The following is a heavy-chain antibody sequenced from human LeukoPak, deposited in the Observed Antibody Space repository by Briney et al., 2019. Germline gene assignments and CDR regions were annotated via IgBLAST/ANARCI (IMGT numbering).Heavy chain of an antibody. J-gene: IGHJ5*02. CDR2: TYYRSKWYT. CDR3: ARGPKTGWFDH. V-gene: IGHV6-1*01. CDR1: GDSISSTNTA. Sequence: SQTLSLTCAISGDSISSTNTAWHWIRQSPSRGLEWLGRTYYRSKWYTDYAESVKNRLVINPDTSKNEFSLQMISVTSSDTAIYFCARGPKTGWFDHWGQGTLVTVSS. D-gene: IGHD3-9*01.